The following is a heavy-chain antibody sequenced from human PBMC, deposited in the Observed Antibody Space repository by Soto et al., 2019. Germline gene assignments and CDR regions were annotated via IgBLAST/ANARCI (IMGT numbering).Heavy chain of an antibody. D-gene: IGHD1-26*01. CDR2: IYYRGSA. V-gene: IGHV4-59*08. CDR3: ARQQILPFYYVLDV. J-gene: IGHJ6*02. Sequence: SETLSLTCNVSGGSISGYYWSWIRQSPGKGLEYIGYIYYRGSANYNSSLKSRVTMSVDTSRNQFSLKMNSVTAADTAVYYCARQQILPFYYVLDVWGQGTTVTVSS. CDR1: GGSISGYY.